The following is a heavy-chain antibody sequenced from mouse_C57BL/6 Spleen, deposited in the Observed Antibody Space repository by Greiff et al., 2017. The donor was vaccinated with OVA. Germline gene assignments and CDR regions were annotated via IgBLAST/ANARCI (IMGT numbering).Heavy chain of an antibody. CDR1: GFTFSDYG. V-gene: IGHV5-17*01. Sequence: EVKLMESGGGLVKPGGSLKLSCAASGFTFSDYGMHWVRQAPEKGLEWVAYISRGSSTIYYADTVTGRFTISRDNAKNTLFLQMTSLRSEDTAMYYCARPYEGAMDYWGQGTSVTVSS. J-gene: IGHJ4*01. D-gene: IGHD2-3*01. CDR2: ISRGSSTI. CDR3: ARPYEGAMDY.